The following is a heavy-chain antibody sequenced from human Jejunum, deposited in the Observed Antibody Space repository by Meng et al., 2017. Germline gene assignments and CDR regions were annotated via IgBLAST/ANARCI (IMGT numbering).Heavy chain of an antibody. D-gene: IGHD3-16*01. V-gene: IGHV3-74*02. Sequence: ARLVESGGAFVQPGGSLRLSCAASGFTFSSHWMHWVRQAPGKGLVWLSRVSTDGTITNYADSVKGRFTISRDSAKDTVFLEMNSLRVEDTAVYYCASDRITDWGQGTLVTVSS. CDR1: GFTFSSHW. CDR2: VSTDGTIT. J-gene: IGHJ1*01. CDR3: ASDRITD.